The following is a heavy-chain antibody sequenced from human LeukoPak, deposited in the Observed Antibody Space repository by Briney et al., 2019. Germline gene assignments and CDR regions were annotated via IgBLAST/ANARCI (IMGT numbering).Heavy chain of an antibody. CDR3: TTLIAG. Sequence: ETLSLTCTVSGGSISSYYWSWIRQPPGKGLEWVGRIKKRQDGGTADYAAPVKGRFTISRDDSTATLYLQMNSLRAEDTAIYYCTTLIAGWGQGTLVTVSS. D-gene: IGHD2-15*01. J-gene: IGHJ4*02. V-gene: IGHV3-15*01. CDR2: IKKRQDGGTA. CDR1: GGSISSYY.